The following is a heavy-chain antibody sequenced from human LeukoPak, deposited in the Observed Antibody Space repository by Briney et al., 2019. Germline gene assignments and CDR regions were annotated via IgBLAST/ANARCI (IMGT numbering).Heavy chain of an antibody. CDR2: IIPIFGTA. D-gene: IGHD3-3*01. CDR1: GGAFSSYA. Sequence: GSSVKVSCKASGGAFSSYAISWVRQAPGQGLEWMGGIIPIFGTASYAQKFQGRVTITADESTSTAYMELSSLRSEDTAVYYCARDSRLGYDFWSGYSDYWGQGTLVTVSS. V-gene: IGHV1-69*01. J-gene: IGHJ4*02. CDR3: ARDSRLGYDFWSGYSDY.